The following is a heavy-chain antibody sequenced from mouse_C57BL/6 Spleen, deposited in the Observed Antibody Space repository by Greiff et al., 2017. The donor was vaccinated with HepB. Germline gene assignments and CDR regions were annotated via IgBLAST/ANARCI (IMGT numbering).Heavy chain of an antibody. Sequence: QVHVKQPGAELVRPGSSVKLSCKASGYTFTSYWMHWVKQRPIQGLEWIGNIDPSDSETHYNQKFKDKATLTVDKSSSTAYMQLSSLTSEDSAVYYCARGTGTHFDYWGQGTTLTVSS. V-gene: IGHV1-52*01. J-gene: IGHJ2*01. CDR3: ARGTGTHFDY. CDR1: GYTFTSYW. CDR2: IDPSDSET. D-gene: IGHD4-1*01.